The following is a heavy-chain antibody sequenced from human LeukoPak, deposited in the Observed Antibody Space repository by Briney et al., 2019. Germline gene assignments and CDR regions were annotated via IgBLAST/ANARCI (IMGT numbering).Heavy chain of an antibody. D-gene: IGHD6-13*01. CDR2: IYSGGST. CDR1: GFTVSSNY. V-gene: IGHV3-66*02. Sequence: GGSLRLSCAASGFTVSSNYMSWVRQAPGKGLEWVSVIYSGGSTYYADSVKGRFTISRDNSKNTLYLQMNSLRAEDTAVYYCARVEQQLAQSDGMDVWGQGTTVTVSS. CDR3: ARVEQQLAQSDGMDV. J-gene: IGHJ6*02.